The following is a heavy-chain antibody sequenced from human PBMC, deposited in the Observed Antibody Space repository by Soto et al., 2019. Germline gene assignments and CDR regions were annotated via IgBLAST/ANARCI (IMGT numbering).Heavy chain of an antibody. Sequence: EVQLLESGGGLVQPGGSLRLSCAASGFTFSSYAMSWVRQAPGKGLEWVSAISGSGGSTYYADSVKGRFPISRDNSKNTLYLQMNSLRAEDTAVYYCAKSSRMVRALFDYWGQGTLVTVSS. CDR3: AKSSRMVRALFDY. D-gene: IGHD3-10*01. J-gene: IGHJ4*02. V-gene: IGHV3-23*01. CDR1: GFTFSSYA. CDR2: ISGSGGST.